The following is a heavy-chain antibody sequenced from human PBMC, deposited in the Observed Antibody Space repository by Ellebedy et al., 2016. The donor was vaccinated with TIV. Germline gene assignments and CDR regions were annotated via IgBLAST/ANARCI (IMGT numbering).Heavy chain of an antibody. CDR2: FYSDGNT. J-gene: IGHJ4*02. Sequence: GESLKISCAASGFAVSSKYMTWVRQAPGRGMEWVSLFYSDGNTNYADSVKGRFTISRDNAKNSLYLQMNSLRAEDKAVYYCARGGYDFWNPRYWGQGTLVTVSS. CDR3: ARGGYDFWNPRY. D-gene: IGHD3-3*01. V-gene: IGHV3-66*01. CDR1: GFAVSSKY.